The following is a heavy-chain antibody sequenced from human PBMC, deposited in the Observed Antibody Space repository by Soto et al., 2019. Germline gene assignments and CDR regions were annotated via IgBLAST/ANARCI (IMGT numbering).Heavy chain of an antibody. CDR1: GGSISSGDYY. CDR3: ASYYDSSGLLEEYYFDY. V-gene: IGHV4-30-4*01. D-gene: IGHD3-22*01. Sequence: LSLTCTVSGGSISSGDYYWSWIRQPPGKGLEWIGYIYYSGSTYYNPSLKSRVTISVDTSKNQFSLKLSSVTAADTAVYYCASYYDSSGLLEEYYFDYWGQGTLVTVSS. J-gene: IGHJ4*02. CDR2: IYYSGST.